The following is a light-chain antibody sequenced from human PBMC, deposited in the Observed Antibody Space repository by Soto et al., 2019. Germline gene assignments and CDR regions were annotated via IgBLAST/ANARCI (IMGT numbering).Light chain of an antibody. CDR3: QTWGTGILV. CDR2: LNSDGSH. CDR1: SGHSSYA. J-gene: IGLJ1*01. Sequence: QLVLTQSPSASASLGASVKLTCTLSSGHSSYAIAWHQQQPEKGPRYLMKLNSDGSHSKGDGIPDRFSGSSSGAERYLTISRLQSEDEADYYCQTWGTGILVFGTGTKVTVL. V-gene: IGLV4-69*01.